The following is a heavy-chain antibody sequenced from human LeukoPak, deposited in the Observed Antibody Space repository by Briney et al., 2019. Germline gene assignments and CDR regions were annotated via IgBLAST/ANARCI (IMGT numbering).Heavy chain of an antibody. CDR3: ARFNSGSDWYFDL. V-gene: IGHV4-34*01. CDR1: GGSFSGYY. CDR2: INHSGST. Sequence: NPSETLSLTCAVYGGSFSGYYWSWIRQPPGKGLEWIGEINHSGSTNYNPSLKSRVTISLDTSKNQFSLKLSSVTAAVTAVYYCARFNSGSDWYFDLWGRGTLVTVSS. J-gene: IGHJ2*01. D-gene: IGHD1-26*01.